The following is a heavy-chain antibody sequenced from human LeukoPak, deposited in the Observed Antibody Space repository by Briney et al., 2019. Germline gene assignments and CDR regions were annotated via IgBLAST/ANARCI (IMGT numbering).Heavy chain of an antibody. CDR3: ARTPGTIVEGWFDA. CDR1: GGSIGISGYY. V-gene: IGHV4-39*01. Sequence: SETLSLTCTVSGGSIGISGYYWGWIRQPPGKGLEWIGSISLSGYTYYNPSLKSRVTISLDTPKNQFSLKLSSVTAADTAVYYCARTPGTIVEGWFDAWGQGTLVTVSS. CDR2: ISLSGYT. D-gene: IGHD3-22*01. J-gene: IGHJ5*02.